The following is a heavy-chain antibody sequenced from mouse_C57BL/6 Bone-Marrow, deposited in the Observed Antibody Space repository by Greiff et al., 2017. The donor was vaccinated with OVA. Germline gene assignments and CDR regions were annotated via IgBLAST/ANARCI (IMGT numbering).Heavy chain of an antibody. D-gene: IGHD1-1*01. CDR2: IDPETGGT. CDR1: GYTFTDYE. V-gene: IGHV1-15*01. CDR3: TRSHYGRRGDAMDY. Sequence: VQLQQSGAELVRPGASVTLSCKASGYTFTDYEMHWVKQTPVHGLEWIGAIDPETGGTAYDQKFKGKAILTADKSSSTAYMELRSLTSEDAAVYYCTRSHYGRRGDAMDYWGQGTSVTVSS. J-gene: IGHJ4*01.